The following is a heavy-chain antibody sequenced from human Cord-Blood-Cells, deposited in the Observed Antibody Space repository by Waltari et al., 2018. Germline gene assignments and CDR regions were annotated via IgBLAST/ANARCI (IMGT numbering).Heavy chain of an antibody. J-gene: IGHJ4*02. Sequence: EVQLVESGGGLVQPGGSLRLSCAASGFTFSSYWMSWVRQAPGKGLEGVANKEQDGSEKYYVDSVKGRFTSARDNANNSLYLQMNSLRAEDTAVYYCARVSGIVATIGFDYWGQGTLVTVSS. CDR1: GFTFSSYW. V-gene: IGHV3-7*04. CDR3: ARVSGIVATIGFDY. D-gene: IGHD5-12*01. CDR2: KEQDGSEK.